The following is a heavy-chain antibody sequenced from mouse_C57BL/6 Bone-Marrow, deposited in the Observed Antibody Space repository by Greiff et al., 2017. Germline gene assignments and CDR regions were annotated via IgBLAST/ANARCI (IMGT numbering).Heavy chain of an antibody. CDR3: ARDDYDAMDY. CDR1: GYSITSGYD. CDR2: TSYSGST. J-gene: IGHJ4*01. V-gene: IGHV3-1*01. Sequence: EVQRVESGPGMVKPSQSLSLTCTVTGYSITSGYDWHWIRHFPGNKLEWMGYTSYSGSTNYNPSLKSRISITHDTSKNHFFLKLNSVTTEDTATYYCARDDYDAMDYWGQGTSVTVSS.